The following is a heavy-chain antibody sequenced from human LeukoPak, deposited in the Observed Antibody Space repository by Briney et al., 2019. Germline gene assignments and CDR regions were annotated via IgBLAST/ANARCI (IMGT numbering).Heavy chain of an antibody. CDR1: GYTFTSYD. V-gene: IGHV1-8*01. Sequence: ASVKVSCTASGYTFTSYDINWVRQATGQGLEWMGWMNPNSGNTGYAQKFQGRVTMTRNTSISTAYMELSSLRSEDTAVYYCARDWEDGYNSPDYWGQGTLVTVSS. CDR3: ARDWEDGYNSPDY. D-gene: IGHD5-24*01. CDR2: MNPNSGNT. J-gene: IGHJ4*02.